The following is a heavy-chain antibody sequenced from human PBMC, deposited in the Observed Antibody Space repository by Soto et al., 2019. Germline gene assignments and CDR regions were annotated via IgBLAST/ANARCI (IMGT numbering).Heavy chain of an antibody. V-gene: IGHV1-2*02. CDR2: INPNTGGT. D-gene: IGHD6-6*01. CDR3: ARSLSTIGARLDY. J-gene: IGHJ4*02. Sequence: QVQLVQSGAEVKKPGASVSVSCEASGYIFTDYYLHWVRQAPGQGLEYMGWINPNTGGTKYAQKFQGRVTMTSGTLLLNWLTSDDTAVYYCARSLSTIGARLDYLGQGTLVTVSS. CDR1: GYIFTDYY.